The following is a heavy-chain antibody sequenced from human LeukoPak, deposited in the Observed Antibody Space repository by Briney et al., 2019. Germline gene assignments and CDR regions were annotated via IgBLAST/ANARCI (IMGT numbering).Heavy chain of an antibody. V-gene: IGHV4-34*01. J-gene: IGHJ3*02. CDR2: INHSGST. CDR3: ARERRMTTDAFDI. Sequence: PSETLSLTCAVYGGSFGGYYWSWIRQPPGKGLEWIGEINHSGSTNYNPSLKSRVTISVDTSKNQFSLKLSSVTAADTAVYYCARERRMTTDAFDIWGQGTMVTVSS. D-gene: IGHD4-17*01. CDR1: GGSFGGYY.